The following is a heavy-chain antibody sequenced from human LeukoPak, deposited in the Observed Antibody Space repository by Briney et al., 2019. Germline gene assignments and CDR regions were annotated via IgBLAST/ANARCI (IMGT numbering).Heavy chain of an antibody. D-gene: IGHD6-6*01. J-gene: IGHJ4*02. V-gene: IGHV4-34*01. CDR1: GGSFSGYY. CDR3: ARARNPYSSSFYY. Sequence: SETPSLTCAVYGGSFSGYYWSWIRQPPGKGLEWIGEINHSGSTNYNPSLKRRVTISVDTSKNQFSLKLSSVTAADTAVYYCARARNPYSSSFYYWGQGTLVTVSS. CDR2: INHSGST.